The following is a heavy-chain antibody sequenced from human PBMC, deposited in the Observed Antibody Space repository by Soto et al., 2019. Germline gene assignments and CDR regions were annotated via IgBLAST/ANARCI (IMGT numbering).Heavy chain of an antibody. Sequence: PGESLKISCKASGYSFTNYWIGWVRQMPGKGLEWMGIINPGDSDTKYSPSFQGQVTISADKSINTAYLQWSSLKASDTATYYCARHGDYGGYYYYGMDVWGQGTPVTVSS. J-gene: IGHJ6*01. D-gene: IGHD4-17*01. V-gene: IGHV5-51*01. CDR1: GYSFTNYW. CDR2: INPGDSDT. CDR3: ARHGDYGGYYYYGMDV.